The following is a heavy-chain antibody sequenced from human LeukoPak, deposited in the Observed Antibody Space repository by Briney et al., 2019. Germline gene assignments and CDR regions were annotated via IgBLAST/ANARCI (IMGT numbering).Heavy chain of an antibody. D-gene: IGHD3-9*01. CDR3: ARSLGSHVLRYFDWLSRDAFDI. V-gene: IGHV1-8*01. CDR2: MNPNSGNT. J-gene: IGHJ3*02. Sequence: GASVKVSCKASGYTFTSYDINWVRQATGQGLEWMGWMNPNSGNTGYAQKFQGRVTMTRNTSISTAYMELSSLRSEDTAVYYCARSLGSHVLRYFDWLSRDAFDIWGQGTMVTVSS. CDR1: GYTFTSYD.